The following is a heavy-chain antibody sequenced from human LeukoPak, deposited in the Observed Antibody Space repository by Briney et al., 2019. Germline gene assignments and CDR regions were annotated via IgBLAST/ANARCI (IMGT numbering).Heavy chain of an antibody. CDR3: ARESYLDDYVWGSYRYEVDY. D-gene: IGHD3-16*02. Sequence: GGSLRLSCAASGFTFDDYAMHWVRQAPGKGLEWVSGISWNSGSIGYADSVKGRFTISRDNAKNSLYLQMNSLRAEDTAVYYCARESYLDDYVWGSYRYEVDYWGQGTLVTVSS. V-gene: IGHV3-9*01. CDR1: GFTFDDYA. J-gene: IGHJ4*02. CDR2: ISWNSGSI.